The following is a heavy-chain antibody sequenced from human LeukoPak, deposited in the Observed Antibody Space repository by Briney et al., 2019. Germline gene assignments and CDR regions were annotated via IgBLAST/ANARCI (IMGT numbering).Heavy chain of an antibody. CDR3: ARDFTMVRGVRDY. Sequence: GGSLRLSCAASGFTFSSYSMNWVRQAPGRGLEWVSYISSSSSTIYYADSVKGRFTISRDNAKNSLYLQMNSLRAEDTAVYYCARDFTMVRGVRDYWGQGTLVTVPS. V-gene: IGHV3-48*01. D-gene: IGHD3-10*01. CDR1: GFTFSSYS. J-gene: IGHJ4*02. CDR2: ISSSSSTI.